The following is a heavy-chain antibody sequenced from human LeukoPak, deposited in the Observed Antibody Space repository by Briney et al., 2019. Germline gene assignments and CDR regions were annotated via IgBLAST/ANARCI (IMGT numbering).Heavy chain of an antibody. J-gene: IGHJ3*02. CDR2: IYYSGST. CDR1: GGSISSYY. Sequence: PSETLSLTCTVSGGSISSYYWSWIRQPPGKGLEWIGYIYYSGSTNYNPSLKSRVTISVDTSKNQFSLKLSSVTAADTAVYYCARDRPSYSGPEDAFDIWGQGTMVTVSS. D-gene: IGHD5-12*01. CDR3: ARDRPSYSGPEDAFDI. V-gene: IGHV4-59*12.